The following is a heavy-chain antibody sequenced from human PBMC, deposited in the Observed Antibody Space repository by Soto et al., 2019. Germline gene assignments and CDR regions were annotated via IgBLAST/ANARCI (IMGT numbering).Heavy chain of an antibody. D-gene: IGHD3-22*01. J-gene: IGHJ4*02. Sequence: EVQLLESGGGLVQPGGSLRLSCAASGFTFSSYAMSWVRQAPGKGLEWVSAISGSGGSTYYADSVKGRFTISRDNSKNTQYLQMNSLRAEDTAVYYCAKVIVVTYYYDSSGYYAPWYFDSWGQGTLVTVSS. CDR2: ISGSGGST. V-gene: IGHV3-23*01. CDR1: GFTFSSYA. CDR3: AKVIVVTYYYDSSGYYAPWYFDS.